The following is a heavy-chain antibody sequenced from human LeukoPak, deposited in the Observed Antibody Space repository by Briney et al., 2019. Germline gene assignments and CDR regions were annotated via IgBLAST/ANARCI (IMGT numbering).Heavy chain of an antibody. Sequence: SVKVSCKASGGTFSSYAISWVRQAPGQGLEWMGGIIPIFGTANYAQKFQGRVTITADESTSTAYMELSSLRSEDTAVYYCAKGGYYGSGSYLGSYYYYYMDVWGKGTTVTISS. J-gene: IGHJ6*03. D-gene: IGHD3-10*01. V-gene: IGHV1-69*13. CDR3: AKGGYYGSGSYLGSYYYYYMDV. CDR2: IIPIFGTA. CDR1: GGTFSSYA.